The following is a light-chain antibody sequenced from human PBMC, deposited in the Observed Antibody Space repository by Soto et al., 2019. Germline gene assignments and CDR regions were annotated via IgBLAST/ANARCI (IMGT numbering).Light chain of an antibody. J-gene: IGKJ2*01. CDR3: QQSYSTPQNT. Sequence: DIQMTQSPSSLSASVGDRVTITCRASQSIGYYLNWYQQKPGTAPKLLIYAASSLQSGVPSRFSGSGSGTDFTLTISSLQPEDFAPDYCQQSYSTPQNTFGQGTKLEIK. V-gene: IGKV1-39*01. CDR2: AAS. CDR1: QSIGYY.